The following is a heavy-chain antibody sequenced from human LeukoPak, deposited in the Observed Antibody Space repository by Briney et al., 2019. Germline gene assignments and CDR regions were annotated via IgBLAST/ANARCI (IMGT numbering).Heavy chain of an antibody. CDR2: INHNGNVN. J-gene: IGHJ6*02. D-gene: IGHD3-16*01. CDR3: ARGGGLDV. Sequence: GGSLRLSCAASGFTFSSYWMNWARQAPGKGLEWVASINHNGNVNYYVDSVKGRFTISRDDAKNSLYLQMSNLRAEDTAVYFCARGGGLDVWGQGATVTVSS. CDR1: GFTFSSYW. V-gene: IGHV3-7*03.